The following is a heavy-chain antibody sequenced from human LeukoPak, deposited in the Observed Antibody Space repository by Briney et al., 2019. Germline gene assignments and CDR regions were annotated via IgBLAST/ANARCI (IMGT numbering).Heavy chain of an antibody. J-gene: IGHJ4*02. CDR1: GFTFSSYA. V-gene: IGHV3-23*01. CDR3: AKLTRGVVVPAAPPTGY. CDR2: ISGSGGST. Sequence: GGSLRLSCAASGFTFSSYAMRWVRQAPGKGLEWVSAISGSGGSTYYADSVKGRFTISRDNSKNTLYLQMNSLRAEDTAVYYCAKLTRGVVVPAAPPTGYWSQGTLVTVSS. D-gene: IGHD2-2*01.